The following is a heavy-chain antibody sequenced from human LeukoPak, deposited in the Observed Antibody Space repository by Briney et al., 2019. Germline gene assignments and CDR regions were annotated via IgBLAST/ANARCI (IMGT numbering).Heavy chain of an antibody. CDR1: GYIFGIFG. D-gene: IGHD2-2*01. CDR2: ISANNGNT. CDR3: ARVGVVVPSAWFDP. Sequence: ASVTVSCKASGYIFGIFGISWVRQAPGQGLEWMGWISANNGNTKYAQSLQGRVTMTTDTSTSTAYMELRSLRSDDTAVYYCARVGVVVPSAWFDPWGQGTLVTVSS. V-gene: IGHV1-18*01. J-gene: IGHJ5*02.